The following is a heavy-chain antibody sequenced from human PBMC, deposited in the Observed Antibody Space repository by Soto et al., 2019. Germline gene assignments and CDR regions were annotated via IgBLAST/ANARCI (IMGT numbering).Heavy chain of an antibody. Sequence: EVQVLESGGGLVQPGGSLRLSCAASGFTFSLCAMSWVRQAPGKGLEWVSSMRGSGGDTYYADSVKGRFTISRDNSKKTLFPQTNSLRVEDTSIDFWVMGYSNSYYYFDFWGQGALVTVSS. CDR1: GFTFSLCA. CDR3: VMGYSNSYYYFDF. CDR2: MRGSGGDT. V-gene: IGHV3-23*01. J-gene: IGHJ4*02. D-gene: IGHD2-8*01.